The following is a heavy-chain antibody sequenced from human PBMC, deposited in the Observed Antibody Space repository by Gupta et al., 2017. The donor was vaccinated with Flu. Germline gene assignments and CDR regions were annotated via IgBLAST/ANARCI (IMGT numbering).Heavy chain of an antibody. Sequence: VQLEESGGGLVLPGGSLRLSCVGSAFTFSPYEMNWVRLAPGKRLEWISFISSSGVTYYTDSVRGRFTISRDNAKNSVYLQMDNLRVEDTAIYYCARGHWDAWGQGTLVTVSS. CDR2: ISSSGVT. J-gene: IGHJ5*02. CDR3: ARGHWDA. V-gene: IGHV3-48*03. CDR1: AFTFSPYE.